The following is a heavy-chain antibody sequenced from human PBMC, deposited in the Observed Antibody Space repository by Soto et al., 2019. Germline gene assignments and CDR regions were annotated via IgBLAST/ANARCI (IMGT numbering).Heavy chain of an antibody. CDR3: ASRKDSSGYYYVRYFQH. J-gene: IGHJ1*01. D-gene: IGHD3-22*01. V-gene: IGHV1-69*06. Sequence: ASVKVSCKASGGTFSSYAISWVRQAPGQGLEWMGGIIPIFGTANYAQKFQGRVTITADKSTSTAYMELSSLRSEDTAVYYCASRKDSSGYYYVRYFQHWGQGTLVTVSS. CDR2: IIPIFGTA. CDR1: GGTFSSYA.